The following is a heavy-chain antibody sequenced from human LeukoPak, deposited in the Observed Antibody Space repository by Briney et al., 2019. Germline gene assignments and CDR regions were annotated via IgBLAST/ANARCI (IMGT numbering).Heavy chain of an antibody. Sequence: ASVKVSCKASGYTFTSYGISWVRQAPGQGLEWMGWISAYNGNTNYAQKLQGRVTMTTDTSTSTAYMELSSLRSEDTAVYYCASSLGLITIFGVVINSMGPDAFDIWGQGTMVTVSS. D-gene: IGHD3-3*01. V-gene: IGHV1-18*01. CDR3: ASSLGLITIFGVVINSMGPDAFDI. CDR1: GYTFTSYG. J-gene: IGHJ3*02. CDR2: ISAYNGNT.